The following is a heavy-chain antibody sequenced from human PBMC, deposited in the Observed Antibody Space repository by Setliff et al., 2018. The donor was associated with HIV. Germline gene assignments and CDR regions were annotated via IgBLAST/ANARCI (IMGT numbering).Heavy chain of an antibody. CDR3: AKAHWDPLSPDY. CDR1: GYIFTSHK. Sequence: GASVKVSCKASGYIFTSHKIHWVRQAPGQGLEWMGIITPSDSYTVYAQKFQGRVTMTRDTSTSTVYMELSSLRSDDTAVYYCAKAHWDPLSPDYWGQGTLVTVSS. V-gene: IGHV1-46*01. D-gene: IGHD1-26*01. CDR2: ITPSDSYT. J-gene: IGHJ4*02.